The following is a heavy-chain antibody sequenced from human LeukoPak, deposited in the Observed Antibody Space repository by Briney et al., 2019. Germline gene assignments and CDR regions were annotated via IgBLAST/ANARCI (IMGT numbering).Heavy chain of an antibody. Sequence: PSETLSLTCTVSGGSISRYYWSWIRQPPGKGLECNGYISYCGSSNYDPALNSRVTISVAASTNQFTLKLSSVTAADTAGYWCASPYRSRWDYWGQGTLVTVSS. V-gene: IGHV4-59*01. CDR1: GGSISRYY. D-gene: IGHD6-19*01. J-gene: IGHJ4*02. CDR3: ASPYRSRWDY. CDR2: ISYCGSS.